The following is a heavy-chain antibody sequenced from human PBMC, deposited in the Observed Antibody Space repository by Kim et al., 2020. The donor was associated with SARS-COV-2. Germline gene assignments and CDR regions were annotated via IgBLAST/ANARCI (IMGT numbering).Heavy chain of an antibody. V-gene: IGHV3-73*01. CDR3: LRAYDAFDI. D-gene: IGHD3-16*01. CDR1: GFNFSGST. Sequence: GGSLRLSCAASGFNFSGSTMHWVRQASGKGLEWVGRIRRKANSYATAYAASVKGRFTVSRDDSKNTAHLQMNSLKTEDTAVYYCLRAYDAFDIWGQGTMV. CDR2: IRRKANSYAT. J-gene: IGHJ3*02.